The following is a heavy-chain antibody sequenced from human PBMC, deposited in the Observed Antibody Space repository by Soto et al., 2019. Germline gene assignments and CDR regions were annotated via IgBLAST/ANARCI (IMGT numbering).Heavy chain of an antibody. CDR2: ISWNSGSI. V-gene: IGHV3-9*01. CDR1: GFTFDDYA. D-gene: IGHD6-19*01. Sequence: SLRLSCAASGFTFDDYAMHWVRQAPGKGLEWVSGISWNSGSIGYADSVKGRFTISRDNAKNSLYLQMNSLRAEDTALYYCAKDMRIAVAGTSIDIWGQGTMVTVSS. J-gene: IGHJ3*02. CDR3: AKDMRIAVAGTSIDI.